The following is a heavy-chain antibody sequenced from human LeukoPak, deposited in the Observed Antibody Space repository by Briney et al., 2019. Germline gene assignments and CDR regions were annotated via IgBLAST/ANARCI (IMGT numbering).Heavy chain of an antibody. CDR2: IYYSGST. D-gene: IGHD1-26*01. V-gene: IGHV4-38-2*01. CDR3: ARGVYSGSYYYYYYMDV. Sequence: LRLSCAASGFTFSDYYISWIRQPPGKGLEWIGSIYYSGSTYYNPSLKSRVTISVDTSKNQFSLKLSSVTAADTAVYYCARGVYSGSYYYYYYMDVWGKGTTVTVSS. J-gene: IGHJ6*03. CDR1: GFTFSDYY.